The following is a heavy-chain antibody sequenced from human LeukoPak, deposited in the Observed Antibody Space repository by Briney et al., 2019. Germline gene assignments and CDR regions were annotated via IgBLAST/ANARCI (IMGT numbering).Heavy chain of an antibody. J-gene: IGHJ4*02. CDR2: ISSSSSYI. Sequence: GGSLRLSCAASGLTFSSYSMNRVRQSPGKGLEWVSSISSSSSYIYYADSVRGRFTISRDNAKNSLYLQMNSLRAEDTAVYYCARAVGLGDFDYWGQGTLVTVSS. V-gene: IGHV3-21*01. CDR1: GLTFSSYS. CDR3: ARAVGLGDFDY. D-gene: IGHD3-16*01.